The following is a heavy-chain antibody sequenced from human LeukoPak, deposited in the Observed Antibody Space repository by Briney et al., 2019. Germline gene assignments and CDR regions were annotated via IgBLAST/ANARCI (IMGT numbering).Heavy chain of an antibody. V-gene: IGHV3-48*03. Sequence: GGSLRLSCAASGFTFSSYEMNWVRQAPGKGLEWVSYISSSGSTMYFADSVKGRFTISRDNAKNSLYLQMNSLRAEDTAVYYCARSARLMKGVVEVTALDDWGQGTLVTVSS. D-gene: IGHD3-3*01. J-gene: IGHJ4*02. CDR1: GFTFSSYE. CDR3: ARSARLMKGVVEVTALDD. CDR2: ISSSGSTM.